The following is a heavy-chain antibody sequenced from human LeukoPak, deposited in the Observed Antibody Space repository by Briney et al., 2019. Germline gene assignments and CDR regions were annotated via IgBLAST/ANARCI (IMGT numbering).Heavy chain of an antibody. CDR2: ISSSGSTI. D-gene: IGHD3-10*01. CDR1: GFTFSDYY. J-gene: IGHJ6*02. V-gene: IGHV3-11*01. CDR3: ASPVYGSGSYSNGMDV. Sequence: KAGGSLRLSCAASGFTFSDYYMSWIRQAPGKGLEWVSYISSSGSTIYYADSVKGRFTISRDNAKNSLYLQMNSLRAEDTAVYYCASPVYGSGSYSNGMDVWGQGTTVTASS.